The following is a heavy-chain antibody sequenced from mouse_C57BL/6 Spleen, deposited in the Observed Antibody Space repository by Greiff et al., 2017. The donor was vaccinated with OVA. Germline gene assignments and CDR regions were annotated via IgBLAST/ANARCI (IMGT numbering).Heavy chain of an antibody. V-gene: IGHV1-50*01. CDR3: ASYGSSYEGYFDV. CDR2: IDPSDSYT. CDR1: GYTFTSYW. D-gene: IGHD1-1*01. Sequence: QVQLQQPGAELVKPGASVKLSCKASGYTFTSYWMQWVKQRPGQGLEWIGEIDPSDSYTNYNQKFKGKATLTVDTSSSTAYMQLSSLTSEDSAVYYCASYGSSYEGYFDVWGTGTTVTVSS. J-gene: IGHJ1*03.